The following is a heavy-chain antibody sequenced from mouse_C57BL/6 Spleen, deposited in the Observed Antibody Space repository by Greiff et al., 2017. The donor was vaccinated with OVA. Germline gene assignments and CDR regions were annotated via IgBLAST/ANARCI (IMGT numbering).Heavy chain of an antibody. CDR2: ISSGGDYI. CDR1: GFTFSSYA. CDR3: TREGLLLRSQVYFDY. V-gene: IGHV5-9-1*02. D-gene: IGHD1-1*01. J-gene: IGHJ2*01. Sequence: EVKLVESGEGLVKPGGSLKLSCAASGFTFSSYAMSWVRQTPEKRLEWVAYISSGGDYIYYADTVKGRFTISRDNARNTLYLQMSSLKSEDTAMYYCTREGLLLRSQVYFDYWGQGTTLTVSS.